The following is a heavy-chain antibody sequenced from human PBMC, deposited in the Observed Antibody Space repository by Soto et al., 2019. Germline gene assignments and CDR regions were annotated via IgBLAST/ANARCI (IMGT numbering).Heavy chain of an antibody. D-gene: IGHD3-3*01. CDR2: ISSGGST. V-gene: IGHV3-66*01. J-gene: IGHJ4*02. CDR1: GFTVSNLY. CDR3: ARDTLGGAYDFLH. Sequence: EVQLVESGGGLVQPGGSLRLSCAASGFTVSNLYMTWVRQAPGKGLQWVAVISSGGSTYYADSVKGRFTIYNSKNTLYLEMNSLRAEDTAVYYCARDTLGGAYDFLHGGQGTLVTVSS.